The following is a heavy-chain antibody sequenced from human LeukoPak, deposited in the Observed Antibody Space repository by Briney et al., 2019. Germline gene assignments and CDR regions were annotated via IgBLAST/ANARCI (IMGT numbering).Heavy chain of an antibody. CDR1: GFTVSNYA. J-gene: IGHJ4*02. CDR2: ISASADRT. CDR3: ARVCSTTSCYVPLY. D-gene: IGHD2-2*01. Sequence: PGGSLRLSCEASGFTVSNYAMSWVRQAPGKGLEWVSGISASADRTYYADSVKGRFTISRDNSKNTQYLQMNSLRAEDTAVYYCARVCSTTSCYVPLYWGQGTLVTVSS. V-gene: IGHV3-23*01.